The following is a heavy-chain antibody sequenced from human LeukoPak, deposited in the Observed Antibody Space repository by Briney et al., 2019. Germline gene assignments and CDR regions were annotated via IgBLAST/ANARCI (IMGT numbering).Heavy chain of an antibody. V-gene: IGHV3-23*01. CDR1: GFTFSSYA. Sequence: GRSLRLSCAASGFTFSSYAMIWARQAPGKGLEWLSLISDSGSSTYYADSVKGRFTISRDNSKNTVYLQMNSLRAEDTAVYYCAKGVSGYGSGRPFDYWGQGTLVTVSS. J-gene: IGHJ4*02. D-gene: IGHD3-10*01. CDR2: ISDSGSST. CDR3: AKGVSGYGSGRPFDY.